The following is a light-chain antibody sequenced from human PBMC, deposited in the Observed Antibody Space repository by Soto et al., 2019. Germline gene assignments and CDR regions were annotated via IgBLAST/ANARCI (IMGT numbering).Light chain of an antibody. Sequence: QSALTQPSSVSGSPEQSITISCPGTSSDVGSYNLVSWYQQHPGKAPKLMIYEGSKRPSGVSNRFSGSKSGNTASLTISGLQAEDEADYYCCSYAGSSTLYVFGTGTKVTVL. J-gene: IGLJ1*01. CDR2: EGS. CDR3: CSYAGSSTLYV. V-gene: IGLV2-23*01. CDR1: SSDVGSYNL.